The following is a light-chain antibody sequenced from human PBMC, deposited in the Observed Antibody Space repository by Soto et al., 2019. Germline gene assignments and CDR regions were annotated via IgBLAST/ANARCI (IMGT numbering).Light chain of an antibody. CDR2: AAS. CDR1: QDISSW. CDR3: QQTNSFPRT. J-gene: IGKJ1*01. Sequence: VGDRVTITCRASQDISSWLAWYQQKPGKAPNLLIYAASSLQSGVPSRFSGSGSGTDFTLTINSLQPEDIATYYCQQTNSFPRTFGQGTKVDIK. V-gene: IGKV1-12*01.